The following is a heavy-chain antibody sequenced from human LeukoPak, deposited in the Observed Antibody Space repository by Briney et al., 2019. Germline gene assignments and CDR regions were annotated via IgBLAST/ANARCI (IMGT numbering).Heavy chain of an antibody. V-gene: IGHV3-7*01. J-gene: IGHJ6*02. CDR2: IKTDGSEK. CDR3: ATEYGMDV. CDR1: GFTFSNYW. Sequence: GGSLRLSCEGSGFTFSNYWMGWVRQAPGKGLQWVANIKTDGSEKYYVDSVKGRFTISRDNAKNSLYLQMNSLRAEDTAVYYCATEYGMDVWGQGTTVTVSS.